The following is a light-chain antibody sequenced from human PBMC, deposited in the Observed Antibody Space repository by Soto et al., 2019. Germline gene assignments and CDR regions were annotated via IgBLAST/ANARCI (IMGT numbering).Light chain of an antibody. CDR3: QAWDSSVV. Sequence: SYELTQPPSVSVSPGQTASIPCSGDRLGDKYAYWYQQKPGQSPVLVIYQDNKRPSGIPERFSGSHSGNTATLTISGTQAMDEADYFCQAWDSSVVFGGGTKVTVL. CDR1: RLGDKY. CDR2: QDN. V-gene: IGLV3-1*01. J-gene: IGLJ2*01.